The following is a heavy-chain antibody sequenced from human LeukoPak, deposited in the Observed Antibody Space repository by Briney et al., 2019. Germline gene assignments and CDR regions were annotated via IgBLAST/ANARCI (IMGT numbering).Heavy chain of an antibody. CDR2: MNPNSGNT. D-gene: IGHD3-22*01. CDR1: GYTFTSYD. CDR3: ARDFWNFDDSRGYYRDFDS. J-gene: IGHJ5*01. V-gene: IGHV1-8*01. Sequence: ASVKVSCKASGYTFTSYDINWVRQATGQGLEWMGWMNPNSGNTGYAQKFQGRVTMTRNTSIGTAYMELSSLRSEDTAVYYCARDFWNFDDSRGYYRDFDSWGQGTLVTVSS.